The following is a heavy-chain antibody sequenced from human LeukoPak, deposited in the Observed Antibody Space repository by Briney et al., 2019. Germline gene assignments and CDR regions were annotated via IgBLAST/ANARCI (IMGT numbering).Heavy chain of an antibody. D-gene: IGHD6-13*01. J-gene: IGHJ4*02. V-gene: IGHV3-30-3*01. CDR1: GFTFSSYA. CDR2: ISYDGSNK. CDR3: ARVYSSSWLHLYYFDY. Sequence: PGRSLRLSCAASGFTFSSYAMHWVRQAPGKGLEWVAVISYDGSNKYYADSVKGRFTISRDNSKNTLYLQMNSLRAEDTAVYYCARVYSSSWLHLYYFDYWGQGTLVTVSS.